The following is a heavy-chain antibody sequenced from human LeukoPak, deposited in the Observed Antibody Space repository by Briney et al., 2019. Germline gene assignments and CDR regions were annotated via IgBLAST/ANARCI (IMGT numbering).Heavy chain of an antibody. CDR2: IYSSGST. V-gene: IGHV4-61*02. CDR3: ARYEAVAGVFDY. D-gene: IGHD6-19*01. Sequence: SQTLSLTCSVSAGSINSGSYYWNWIRQPAGKGLEWIGRIYSSGSTNYNPSLKSRVNISVDTSKNQFSLKLSSVTAADTAVYYCARYEAVAGVFDYWGQGTLVTVSS. CDR1: AGSINSGSYY. J-gene: IGHJ4*02.